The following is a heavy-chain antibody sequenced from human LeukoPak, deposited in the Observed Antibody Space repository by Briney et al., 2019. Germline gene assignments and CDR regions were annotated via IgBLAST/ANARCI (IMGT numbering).Heavy chain of an antibody. CDR3: ARVSVAAREFDY. CDR1: GGSISSSSYY. J-gene: IGHJ4*02. CDR2: IYYSGST. V-gene: IGHV4-39*01. Sequence: KPSETLSLTCTVSGGSISSSSYYWGWIRQPPGKGLEWIGSIYYSGSTYYNPSLKSRVTISVDTSKNQFSLKLSSVTAADTAVYYCARVSVAAREFDYWGQGTLVTVSS. D-gene: IGHD6-19*01.